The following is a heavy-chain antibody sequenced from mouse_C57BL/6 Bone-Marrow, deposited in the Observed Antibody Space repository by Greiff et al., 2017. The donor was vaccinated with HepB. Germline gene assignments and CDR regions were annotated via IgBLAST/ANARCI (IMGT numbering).Heavy chain of an antibody. CDR3: ARRGRTGYAMDY. CDR2: IYPGDGDT. J-gene: IGHJ4*01. CDR1: GYAFSSYW. Sequence: VQWVESGAELVKPGASVKISCKASGYAFSSYWMNWVKQRPGKGLEWIGQIYPGDGDTNYNGKFKGKATLTADKSSSTAYMQLSSLTSEDSAVYFCARRGRTGYAMDYWGQGTSVTVSS. V-gene: IGHV1-80*01.